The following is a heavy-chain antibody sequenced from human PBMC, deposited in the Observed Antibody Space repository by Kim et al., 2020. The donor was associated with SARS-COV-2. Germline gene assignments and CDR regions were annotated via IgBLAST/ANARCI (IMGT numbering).Heavy chain of an antibody. CDR2: T. D-gene: IGHD1-26*01. Sequence: TNYNPSRKSRVTISVDTSKNQFSLKLSSVTAADTAVYYCARGVGARYFDYWGQGTLVTVSS. CDR3: ARGVGARYFDY. V-gene: IGHV4-59*09. J-gene: IGHJ4*02.